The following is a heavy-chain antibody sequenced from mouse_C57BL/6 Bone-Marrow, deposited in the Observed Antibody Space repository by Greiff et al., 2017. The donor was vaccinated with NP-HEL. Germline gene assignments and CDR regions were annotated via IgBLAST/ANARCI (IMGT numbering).Heavy chain of an antibody. CDR3: ARMVCFEV. Sequence: QVQLQQPGAELVMPGASVKLSCKASGYTFTSYWMHWVKQRPGQGLEWIGEIDPSDSYTNYNQKFKGKSTLTVDKSSSTAYMQLSSLTSEDSAVYYCARMVCFEVWGTGTTVTVSS. CDR2: IDPSDSYT. CDR1: GYTFTSYW. D-gene: IGHD2-3*01. V-gene: IGHV1-69*01. J-gene: IGHJ1*03.